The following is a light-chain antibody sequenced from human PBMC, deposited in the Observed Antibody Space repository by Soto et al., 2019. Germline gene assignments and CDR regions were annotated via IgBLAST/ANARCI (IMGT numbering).Light chain of an antibody. CDR2: DAS. Sequence: EIVLTQSPATLSLSPGERATLFCRASQSVSSNLAWYQQKAGQAPRLLIYDASNRATGIPARFSGSGSGTDFTLTISSLEPEDFAVYYCQQRSNWPPLTFGGGTKVEIK. J-gene: IGKJ4*01. V-gene: IGKV3-11*01. CDR1: QSVSSN. CDR3: QQRSNWPPLT.